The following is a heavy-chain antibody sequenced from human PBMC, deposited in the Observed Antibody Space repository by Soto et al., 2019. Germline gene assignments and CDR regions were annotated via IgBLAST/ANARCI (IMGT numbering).Heavy chain of an antibody. V-gene: IGHV1-2*02. CDR3: ARALDHYYYYSSGYYSLEY. J-gene: IGHJ4*02. CDR2: INPNSGGT. CDR1: GYTFTGYY. Sequence: QVQLVQSGAEVKKPGASVKVSCKASGYTFTGYYMHWVRQAPGQGLEWMGWINPNSGGTNYAQKFQGRVTMTRDTSISTAYMELSRLRSDDTAVYYCARALDHYYYYSSGYYSLEYWGQGTLVTVSS. D-gene: IGHD3-22*01.